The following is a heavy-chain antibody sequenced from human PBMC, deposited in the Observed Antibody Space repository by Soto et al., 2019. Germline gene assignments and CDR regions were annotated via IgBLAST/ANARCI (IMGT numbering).Heavy chain of an antibody. D-gene: IGHD3-10*01. CDR3: ARGEITLLGGMDV. V-gene: IGHV4-34*01. Sequence: LSLTCTVSGGSFRGYYWGWVRQPPGKGLEWIGEINHSGSSNYHPSLKSRVTISVATSKNQFSLTVNSVTPADTAVYYCARGEITLLGGMDVWGQGTTVTVSS. J-gene: IGHJ6*02. CDR2: INHSGSS. CDR1: GGSFRGYY.